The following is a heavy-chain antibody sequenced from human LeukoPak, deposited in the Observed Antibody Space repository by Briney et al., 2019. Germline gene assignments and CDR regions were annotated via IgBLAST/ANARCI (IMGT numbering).Heavy chain of an antibody. CDR1: GFTFSSYA. V-gene: IGHV3-23*01. Sequence: GGSLRLSCAASGFTFSSYAMSWVRQAPGKGLEWVSAISGSGGSTYYADSVKGRFTISRDNSKNTLYLQMNSLRAEDTAVYYCAKALGYCSSTSCHAFDYWGQGTLVTVSS. D-gene: IGHD2-2*01. J-gene: IGHJ4*02. CDR3: AKALGYCSSTSCHAFDY. CDR2: ISGSGGST.